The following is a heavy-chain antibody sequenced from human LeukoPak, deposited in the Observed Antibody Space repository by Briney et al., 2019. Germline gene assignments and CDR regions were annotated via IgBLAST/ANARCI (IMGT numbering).Heavy chain of an antibody. CDR3: AKDFSGGYKPGDYFDY. J-gene: IGHJ4*02. D-gene: IGHD5-24*01. V-gene: IGHV3-33*06. Sequence: QPGGSLRLSCAASGFTFSSYGMHWVRQAPGKGLEWVAVIWYDGSNKYYADSVKGRFTISRDNSKDTLYLQMNSLRAEDTAVYYCAKDFSGGYKPGDYFDYWGQGTLVTISS. CDR1: GFTFSSYG. CDR2: IWYDGSNK.